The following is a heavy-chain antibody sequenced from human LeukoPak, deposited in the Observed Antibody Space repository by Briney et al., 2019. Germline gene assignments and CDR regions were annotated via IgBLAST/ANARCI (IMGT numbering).Heavy chain of an antibody. CDR3: ASNSGYDLDYYYMDV. V-gene: IGHV3-53*01. CDR1: GFTVSSNY. Sequence: GGSLRLSCAASGFTVSSNYMSWVRQAPGKGLVWVSVIYSGGSTYYADSVKGRFTISRDNSKNTLYLQMNSLRAEDTAVYYCASNSGYDLDYYYMDVWGKGTTVTVSS. J-gene: IGHJ6*03. CDR2: IYSGGST. D-gene: IGHD5-12*01.